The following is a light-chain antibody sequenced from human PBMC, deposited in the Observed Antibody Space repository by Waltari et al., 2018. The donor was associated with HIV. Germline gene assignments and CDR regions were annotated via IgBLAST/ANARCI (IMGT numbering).Light chain of an antibody. CDR1: SSDVGSYNR. CDR3: SSYTSSSTLGV. V-gene: IGLV2-18*02. J-gene: IGLJ3*02. Sequence: QSALTQPPSVSGSPGQSVTISCTGTSSDVGSYNRVSWYQQPPGTAPKLMIYEVSNRPSWVPDRFSGSKSGNTASLTISGLQAEDEADYYCSSYTSSSTLGVFGGGTKLTVL. CDR2: EVS.